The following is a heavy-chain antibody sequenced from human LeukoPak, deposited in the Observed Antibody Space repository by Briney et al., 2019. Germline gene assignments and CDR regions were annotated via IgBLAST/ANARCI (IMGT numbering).Heavy chain of an antibody. CDR3: ARLSTYYYGMDV. V-gene: IGHV5-51*01. CDR1: GYSFTTCW. Sequence: GESPKISCKGSGYSFTTCWIGWVRQMPGKGLEWMGIIYPGDSDTRYSPSFQGQVTISADKSIGTAYLQWSSLKASDTAIYYCARLSTYYYGMDVWGQGTTVTVSS. J-gene: IGHJ6*02. CDR2: IYPGDSDT.